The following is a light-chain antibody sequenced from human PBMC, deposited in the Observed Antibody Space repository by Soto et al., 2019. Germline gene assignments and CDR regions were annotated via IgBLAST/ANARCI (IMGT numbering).Light chain of an antibody. Sequence: QSVLTQPPSASGSPGQSVTISCTGTSSDVGGYNSVSWYQHHPGKAPKLMIYEVSKRPSGVPDRFSGSKPANTASLTVSWLQAEDEADYYCSSYAGSNNYVFGTGTKLTVL. CDR1: SSDVGGYNS. V-gene: IGLV2-8*01. CDR2: EVS. CDR3: SSYAGSNNYV. J-gene: IGLJ1*01.